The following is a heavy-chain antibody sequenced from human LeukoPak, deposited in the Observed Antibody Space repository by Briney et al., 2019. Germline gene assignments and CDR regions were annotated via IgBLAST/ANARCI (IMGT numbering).Heavy chain of an antibody. V-gene: IGHV3-64D*06. J-gene: IGHJ4*02. CDR1: GFIFSPYA. Sequence: GGSLRLSCSASGFIFSPYAMHWVRQAPGKGLEYVSSISSEGNTTYYADSVKGRFTISRDNSKNTPYLQMSSLRPEDTAVYYCVKDRWVDHWGQGTLVTVSS. CDR2: ISSEGNTT. CDR3: VKDRWVDH. D-gene: IGHD6-13*01.